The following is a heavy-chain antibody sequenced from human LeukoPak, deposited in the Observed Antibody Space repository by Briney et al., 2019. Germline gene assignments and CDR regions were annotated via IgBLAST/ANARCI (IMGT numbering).Heavy chain of an antibody. J-gene: IGHJ2*01. D-gene: IGHD2-15*01. Sequence: SETLSLTCTVAGASISSHYWSWIRQPPGKGLEWIGYIHNRGNTNYNPSLKSRVTISADTSRNLFSLKLSSVTAADTAVYYCARTAALRLQWYFDLWGRGTLVSVSS. CDR2: IHNRGNT. CDR3: ARTAALRLQWYFDL. CDR1: GASISSHY. V-gene: IGHV4-59*11.